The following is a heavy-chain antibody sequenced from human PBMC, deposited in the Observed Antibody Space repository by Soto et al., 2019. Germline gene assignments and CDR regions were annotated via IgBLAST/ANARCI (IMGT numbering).Heavy chain of an antibody. CDR3: ARRVRSIAARPAGLLDY. CDR2: INHSGST. Sequence: SETLSLTCAVYGGSFSGYYWSWIRQPPGKGLECIGEINHSGSTNYNPSLKSRVTISVDTSKNQFSLKLSSVTAADTAVYYCARRVRSIAARPAGLLDYWGQGTLVTVSS. J-gene: IGHJ4*02. V-gene: IGHV4-34*01. D-gene: IGHD6-6*01. CDR1: GGSFSGYY.